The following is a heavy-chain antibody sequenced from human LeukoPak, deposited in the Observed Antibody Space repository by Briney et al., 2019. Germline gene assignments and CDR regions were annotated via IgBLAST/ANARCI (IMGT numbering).Heavy chain of an antibody. CDR3: TKGGPGYCSGGSCYLDY. D-gene: IGHD2-15*01. CDR2: ISSSGSTI. CDR1: GFTFSSYE. J-gene: IGHJ4*02. Sequence: GGSLRLSCAASGFTFSSYEMNWVRQAPGKGLEWVSYISSSGSTIYYADSVKGRFTISRDNAKNSLYLQMNSLRAEDTALYYCTKGGPGYCSGGSCYLDYWGQGTLVTVSS. V-gene: IGHV3-48*03.